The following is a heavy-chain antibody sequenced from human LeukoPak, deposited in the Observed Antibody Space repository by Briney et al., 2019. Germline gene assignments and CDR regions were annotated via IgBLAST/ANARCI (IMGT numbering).Heavy chain of an antibody. D-gene: IGHD4-17*01. Sequence: ASVKVSCTASGGTFSSYAISWVRQAPGQGLEWMGGIIPIFGTANYAQKFQGRVTITADESTSTAYMELSSLRSEDTAVYYCARALPVRLGYYFDYWGQGTLVTVSS. CDR1: GGTFSSYA. J-gene: IGHJ4*02. CDR2: IIPIFGTA. CDR3: ARALPVRLGYYFDY. V-gene: IGHV1-69*13.